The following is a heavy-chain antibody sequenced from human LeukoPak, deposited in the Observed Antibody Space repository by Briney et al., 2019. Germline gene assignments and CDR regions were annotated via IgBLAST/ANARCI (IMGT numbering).Heavy chain of an antibody. CDR3: AKSGGYGLIDY. J-gene: IGHJ4*02. CDR1: GASISGSSYY. D-gene: IGHD1-26*01. V-gene: IGHV4-39*01. Sequence: SETQSLTCAVSGASISGSSYYWGWIRQPPGKGLEWIGNIYYSGSTYYNASLQSRVTISIDTSKNQFSLRLNSVTAADTAMYYCAKSGGYGLIDYWGQGTLVTVSS. CDR2: IYYSGST.